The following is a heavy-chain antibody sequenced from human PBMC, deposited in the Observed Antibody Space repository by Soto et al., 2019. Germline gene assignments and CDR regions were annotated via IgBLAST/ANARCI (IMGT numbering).Heavy chain of an antibody. Sequence: SETLFLTCTVSGGSISSYYWSWIRQPPGKGLEWIGYIYYSGSTNYNPSLKSRVTISVDTSKNQFSLKLSSVTAADTAVYYCARGGGYSYGRNNWFDPWGQGTPVTVSS. CDR1: GGSISSYY. D-gene: IGHD5-18*01. J-gene: IGHJ5*02. CDR3: ARGGGYSYGRNNWFDP. V-gene: IGHV4-59*01. CDR2: IYYSGST.